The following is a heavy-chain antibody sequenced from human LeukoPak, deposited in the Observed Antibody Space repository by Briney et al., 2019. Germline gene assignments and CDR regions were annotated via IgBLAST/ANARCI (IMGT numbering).Heavy chain of an antibody. D-gene: IGHD2-15*01. Sequence: ASVKVSCKASGYTFTSYDINWVRQATGQGLEWMGWMNPNSGNTGYAQKFQGRVTMTRNTSISTAYMELSSLRSEDTAVYYCAREGSGVAATAYYYYMDVWGKGTTVTVSS. CDR1: GYTFTSYD. V-gene: IGHV1-8*01. CDR3: AREGSGVAATAYYYYMDV. CDR2: MNPNSGNT. J-gene: IGHJ6*03.